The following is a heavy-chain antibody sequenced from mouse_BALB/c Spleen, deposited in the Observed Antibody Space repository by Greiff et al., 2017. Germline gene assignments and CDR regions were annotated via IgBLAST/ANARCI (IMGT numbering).Heavy chain of an antibody. CDR1: GFDFSRYW. CDR2: INPDSSTI. CDR3: ARQLLLRLYAMDY. V-gene: IGHV4-1*02. D-gene: IGHD1-1*01. J-gene: IGHJ4*01. Sequence: DVQLQESGGGLVQPGGSLKLSCAASGFDFSRYWMSWVRQAPGKGLEWIGEINPDSSTINYTPSLKDKFIISRDNAKNTLYLQMSKVRSEDTALYYCARQLLLRLYAMDYWGQGTSVTVSS.